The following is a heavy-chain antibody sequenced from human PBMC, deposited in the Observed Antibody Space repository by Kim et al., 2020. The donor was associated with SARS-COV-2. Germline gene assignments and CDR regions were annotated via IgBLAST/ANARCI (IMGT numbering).Heavy chain of an antibody. J-gene: IGHJ4*02. Sequence: KIQGRVTMTRDTSTSTVYMELSRLRSEDTAVYYCARPSRMGYSSGWVFDYWGQGTLVTVSS. CDR3: ARPSRMGYSSGWVFDY. V-gene: IGHV1-46*01. D-gene: IGHD6-19*01.